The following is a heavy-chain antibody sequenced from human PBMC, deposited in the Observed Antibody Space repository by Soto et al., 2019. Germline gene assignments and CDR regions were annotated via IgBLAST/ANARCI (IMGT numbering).Heavy chain of an antibody. CDR2: SVADSGNT. CDR1: GYTFSTYG. D-gene: IGHD3-10*01. CDR3: ARVAGSRSGSRHFDN. V-gene: IGHV1-18*01. Sequence: QVQLVQSGAEVTKPGASVRVSCKTSGYTFSTYGLSWVRQAPGQGLAWMGWSVADSGNTVYAQKFQGRVSVTTDRPATIPYMALSRLRSDDTALYSCARVAGSRSGSRHFDNWGQGTLVTVSS. J-gene: IGHJ4*02.